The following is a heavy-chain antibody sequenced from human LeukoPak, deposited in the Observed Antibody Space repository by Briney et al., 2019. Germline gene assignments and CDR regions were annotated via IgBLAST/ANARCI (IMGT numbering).Heavy chain of an antibody. CDR3: ARGGMVRGVIPYYYYYGMDV. D-gene: IGHD3-10*01. J-gene: IGHJ6*02. Sequence: ASVKVSCKASGYTFTSYDINWVRQATGQGLEWMGWMNPNSGNTGYAQKFQGRVTMTRSTSISTAYMELSSLRSEDTAVYYCARGGMVRGVIPYYYYYGMDVWGQGTTVTVSS. CDR1: GYTFTSYD. V-gene: IGHV1-8*01. CDR2: MNPNSGNT.